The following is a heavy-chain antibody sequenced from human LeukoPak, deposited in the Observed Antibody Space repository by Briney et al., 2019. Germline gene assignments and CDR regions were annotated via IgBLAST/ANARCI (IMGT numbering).Heavy chain of an antibody. CDR1: GGSISSSSYY. V-gene: IGHV4-39*07. CDR3: ARDGLRSWYDSSGYYQSNYFDY. Sequence: SETLSLTCTVSGGSISSSSYYWGWIRQPPGKGLEWIGSIYYSESTYYNPSLKSRVTMSVDTSKNQFSLKLSSVTAADTAVYYCARDGLRSWYDSSGYYQSNYFDYWGQGTLVTVSS. J-gene: IGHJ4*02. CDR2: IYYSEST. D-gene: IGHD3-22*01.